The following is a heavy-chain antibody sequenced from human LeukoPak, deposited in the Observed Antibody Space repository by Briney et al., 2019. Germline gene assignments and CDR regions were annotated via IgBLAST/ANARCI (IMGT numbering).Heavy chain of an antibody. CDR2: IIPIFGTA. V-gene: IGHV1-69*13. D-gene: IGHD6-19*01. CDR1: GCTFSSYA. J-gene: IGHJ4*02. CDR3: ARENSGWYDY. Sequence: GASVKVSCKASGCTFSSYAISWVRQAPGQGLEWMGGIIPIFGTANYAQKFQGRVTITADESTSTAYMELSSLRSEDTAVYYCARENSGWYDYWGQGTLVTVSS.